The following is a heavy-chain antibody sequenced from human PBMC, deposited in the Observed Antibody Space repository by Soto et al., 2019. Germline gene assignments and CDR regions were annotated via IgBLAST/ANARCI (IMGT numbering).Heavy chain of an antibody. CDR3: AITYYYDSSGYYYNGDAFDI. CDR1: GYSFTSYW. CDR2: IYPGDSDT. D-gene: IGHD3-22*01. Sequence: GESLKISCKGSGYSFTSYWIGWVRQMPGKGLEWMGIIYPGDSDTRYSPSFQGQVTISADKSISTAYLQWSSLKASDTAMYYCAITYYYDSSGYYYNGDAFDIWGQGTMVTVSS. J-gene: IGHJ3*02. V-gene: IGHV5-51*01.